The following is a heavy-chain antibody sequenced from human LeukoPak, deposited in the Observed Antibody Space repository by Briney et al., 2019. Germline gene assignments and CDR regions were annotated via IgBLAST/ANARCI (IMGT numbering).Heavy chain of an antibody. V-gene: IGHV4-59*01. CDR2: IYYSGST. D-gene: IGHD4-17*01. J-gene: IGHJ6*02. Sequence: PSETLSLTCTVSGGSISSYYWSWIRQPPGKGLEWIGYIYYSGSTNYNPSLKRRVTISVDTSKNQFSLKLSSVTAADTAVYYCARTGGTVTAWEGYYYYYGMDVWGQGTTVTVSS. CDR3: ARTGGTVTAWEGYYYYYGMDV. CDR1: GGSISSYY.